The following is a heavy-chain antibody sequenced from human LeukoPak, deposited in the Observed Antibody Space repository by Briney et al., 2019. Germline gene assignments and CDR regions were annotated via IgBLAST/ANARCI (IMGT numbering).Heavy chain of an antibody. D-gene: IGHD5-18*01. CDR3: ARKGGYSYGYSFDY. CDR2: INHSGST. J-gene: IGHJ4*02. V-gene: IGHV4-34*01. CDR1: GGSFSGYY. Sequence: PSETLSLTCAVYGGSFSGYYWSWIRQPPGKGLEWIGEINHSGSTNYNPSLKSRVTISVDTTKNQFSLKLSSVTAADTAGYYCARKGGYSYGYSFDYWGQGTLVTVSS.